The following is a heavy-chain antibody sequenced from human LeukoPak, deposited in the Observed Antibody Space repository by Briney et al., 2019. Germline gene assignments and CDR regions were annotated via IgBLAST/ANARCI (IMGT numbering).Heavy chain of an antibody. J-gene: IGHJ3*02. D-gene: IGHD3-22*01. CDR2: IYTSGST. Sequence: PSETLSLTCTVSGGSISSYYWSWIRQPAGKGLEWIGRIYTSGSTNYNPSLKSRVTMSVDTSKNRFSLKLSSVTAADTAVYYCARDRYYDSSDAFDIWGQGTMVTVSS. CDR1: GGSISSYY. CDR3: ARDRYYDSSDAFDI. V-gene: IGHV4-4*07.